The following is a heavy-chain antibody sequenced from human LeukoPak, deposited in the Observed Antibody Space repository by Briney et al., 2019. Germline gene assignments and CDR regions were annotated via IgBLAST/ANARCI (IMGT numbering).Heavy chain of an antibody. CDR3: ARVNPLMAPGAFDI. Sequence: GSLRLSCAASGFTFSSYWMTWVRQAPGKGLAWVANIKQDGSEKYYVDSVKGRFTISRDNAKNLLYLQMNSLRGEDTAVYYCARVNPLMAPGAFDIWGQGTMVAVSS. CDR1: GFTFSSYW. J-gene: IGHJ3*02. V-gene: IGHV3-7*01. D-gene: IGHD2-8*01. CDR2: IKQDGSEK.